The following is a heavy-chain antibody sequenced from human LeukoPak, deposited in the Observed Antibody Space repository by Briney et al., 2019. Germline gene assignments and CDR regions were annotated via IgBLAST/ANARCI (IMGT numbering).Heavy chain of an antibody. Sequence: SETLSLTCTVSGGPIRSHYWSWIRQPPGKGLEWIGYIYYSGSTNYNPSLKSRVTISVDTSKNQFSLKLSSVTAADTDVYYCARDRGDYDSSGYYVYFDYWGRGALVTVSS. CDR3: ARDRGDYDSSGYYVYFDY. J-gene: IGHJ4*02. D-gene: IGHD3-22*01. CDR2: IYYSGST. CDR1: GGPIRSHY. V-gene: IGHV4-59*11.